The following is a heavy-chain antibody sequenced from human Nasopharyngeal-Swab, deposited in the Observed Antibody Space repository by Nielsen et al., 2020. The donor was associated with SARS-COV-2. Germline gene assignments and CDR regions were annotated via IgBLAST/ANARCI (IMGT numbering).Heavy chain of an antibody. J-gene: IGHJ6*03. Sequence: SSVKVSCKASGGTFSSYAISWVRQAPGQGLEWMGRIIPIFGTANYAQKFQGRVTITADESTSTAYMELSSLRSEDTAVYYCARGRDTAMVTHYYYYDMDVWGKGTTVTVSS. V-gene: IGHV1-69*13. CDR1: GGTFSSYA. CDR3: ARGRDTAMVTHYYYYDMDV. D-gene: IGHD5-18*01. CDR2: IIPIFGTA.